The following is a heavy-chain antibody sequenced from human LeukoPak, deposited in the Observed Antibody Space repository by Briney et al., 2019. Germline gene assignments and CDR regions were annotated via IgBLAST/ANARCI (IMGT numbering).Heavy chain of an antibody. D-gene: IGHD2-2*01. J-gene: IGHJ6*03. CDR2: IYHSGST. V-gene: IGHV4-59*01. CDR1: GGSISNYY. CDR3: ARDMGYCSSTSCSFGSHYYYMDV. Sequence: ASETLSLTCTVSGGSISNYYWSWIRQPPGKGLEWIGYIYHSGSTNYNPSLKSRVTISIDTSKNQFSLMLSSVTAADTAVYHCARDMGYCSSTSCSFGSHYYYMDVWGKGTTVTVS.